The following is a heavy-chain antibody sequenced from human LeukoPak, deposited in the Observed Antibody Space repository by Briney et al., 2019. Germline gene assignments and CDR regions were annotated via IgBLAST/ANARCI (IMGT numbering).Heavy chain of an antibody. V-gene: IGHV3-66*01. J-gene: IGHJ6*02. CDR2: LYSNGRT. CDR1: GFTVSSNY. Sequence: PGGSLRLSCAASGFTVSSNYMSWVRQAPGKGLEWVSVLYSNGRTSYAGSVQGRFTISRDNSKNTLYLQMNSLRAEDTAVYYCARGGVTLFGHYYYAMDVWGQGTTVTVSS. D-gene: IGHD3-3*01. CDR3: ARGGVTLFGHYYYAMDV.